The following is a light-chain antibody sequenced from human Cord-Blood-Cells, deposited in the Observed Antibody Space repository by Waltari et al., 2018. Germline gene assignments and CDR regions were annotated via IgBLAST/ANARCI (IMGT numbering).Light chain of an antibody. CDR3: QQRSNWPLT. J-gene: IGKJ4*01. Sequence: EIVLTQPPATLSLSPGERATLSCRASQSVSSYLAWYQQKPGQAPRLLIYDASNRATGIPARFSGSGSGTDVTLTISSLEPEDFAVYYCQQRSNWPLTFGGGTKVEIK. V-gene: IGKV3-11*01. CDR2: DAS. CDR1: QSVSSY.